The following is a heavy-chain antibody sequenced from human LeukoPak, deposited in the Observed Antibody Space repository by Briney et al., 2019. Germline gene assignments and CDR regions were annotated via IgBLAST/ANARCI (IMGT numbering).Heavy chain of an antibody. J-gene: IGHJ4*02. CDR3: ARVSITAMVNFDY. CDR1: GFTFSSYS. V-gene: IGHV3-21*01. D-gene: IGHD5-18*01. Sequence: PGGSLRLSCAASGFTFSSYSMNWVRQARGKGLEWVSSISSSSSYIYYADSVKGRFTISRDNAKNSLYLQMNSLRAEDTAVYYCARVSITAMVNFDYWGQGTLVTVSS. CDR2: ISSSSSYI.